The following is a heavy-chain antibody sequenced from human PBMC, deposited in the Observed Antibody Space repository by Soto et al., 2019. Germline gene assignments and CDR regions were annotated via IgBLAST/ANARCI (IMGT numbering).Heavy chain of an antibody. V-gene: IGHV4-34*12. J-gene: IGHJ4*01. D-gene: IGHD3-22*01. Sequence: SATCAESCSGYYCSWFLQPPGKGLEWIGEILHGGSTIYRPSLKSRVTISVDTSKNQFSLELTSVTAADTAVYYCAKPHYDSNTFYSFFDYWLHGTLVTVS. CDR3: AKPHYDSNTFYSFFDY. CDR2: ILHGGST. CDR1: AESCSGYY.